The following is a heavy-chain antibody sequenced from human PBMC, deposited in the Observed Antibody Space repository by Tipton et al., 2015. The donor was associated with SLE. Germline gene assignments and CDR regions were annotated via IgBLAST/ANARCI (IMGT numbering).Heavy chain of an antibody. J-gene: IGHJ3*02. CDR3: ARHSIGAFDI. Sequence: TLSLTCTVSGGSISSSSYYWGWIRQPPGKGLEWIGSIYYSGSTYYNPSLKSRVSISVDRSKNQFSLKLSSVTAADTALYYCARHSIGAFDIWGQGTMVIVSS. CDR2: IYYSGST. CDR1: GGSISSSSYY. V-gene: IGHV4-39*01. D-gene: IGHD2/OR15-2a*01.